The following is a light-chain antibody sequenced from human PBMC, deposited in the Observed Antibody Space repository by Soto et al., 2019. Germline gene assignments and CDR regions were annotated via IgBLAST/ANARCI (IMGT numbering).Light chain of an antibody. CDR1: QSVNSDY. J-gene: IGKJ1*01. V-gene: IGKV3-20*01. CDR2: GAS. CDR3: QQYHRSPWT. Sequence: EVVLTQSPGTLSLSPGERATLSCRASQSVNSDYLAWYQQKPGQAPRLLIYGASSRATGIPDRFSGSGSGTDFTLTISRLEPEDFAVYYCQQYHRSPWTFGQGTKMDIK.